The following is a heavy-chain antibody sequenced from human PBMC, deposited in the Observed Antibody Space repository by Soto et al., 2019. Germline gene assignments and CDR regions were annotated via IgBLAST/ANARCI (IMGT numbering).Heavy chain of an antibody. Sequence: SETLSLTCTVSGGSISSGGYYWSWIRQHPGKGLEWIGYIYYSGSTHYNPSLKSRVTISVDTSKNQFSLKLSSVTAADTAVYYCALVGLYYDRSGYRWFDPWGQGTLVTVSS. CDR3: ALVGLYYDRSGYRWFDP. J-gene: IGHJ5*02. V-gene: IGHV4-31*03. CDR2: IYYSGST. D-gene: IGHD3-22*01. CDR1: GGSISSGGYY.